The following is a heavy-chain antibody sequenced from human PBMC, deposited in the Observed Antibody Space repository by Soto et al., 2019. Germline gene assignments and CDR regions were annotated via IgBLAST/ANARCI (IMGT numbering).Heavy chain of an antibody. CDR3: AKEIAVADQFDY. CDR1: GFTFSSYG. V-gene: IGHV3-30*18. Sequence: VGSLRLSCAASGFTFSSYGIHWVRQAPGKGLEWVAVISNDGSNKYCADSVKGRFTISRDNSKNTLYLQMNSLRTEDTAVYYCAKEIAVADQFDYWGQGTLVTVSS. D-gene: IGHD6-19*01. J-gene: IGHJ4*02. CDR2: ISNDGSNK.